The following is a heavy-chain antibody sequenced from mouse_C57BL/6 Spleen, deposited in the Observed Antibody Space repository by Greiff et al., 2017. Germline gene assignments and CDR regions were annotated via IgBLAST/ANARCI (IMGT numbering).Heavy chain of an antibody. V-gene: IGHV1-80*01. CDR1: GYAFSSYW. CDR3: ARESGPDRYFDV. J-gene: IGHJ1*03. CDR2: IYPGDGDT. Sequence: QVQLQQSGAELVKPGASVKISCKASGYAFSSYWMNWVKQRPGKGLEWIGQIYPGDGDTNYNGKFKGKATLTADKSSSTAYMQLSSLTSEDSAVYFCARESGPDRYFDVWGTGTTVTVSS.